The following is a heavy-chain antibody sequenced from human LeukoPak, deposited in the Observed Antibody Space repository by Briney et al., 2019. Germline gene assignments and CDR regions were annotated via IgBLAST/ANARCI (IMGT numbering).Heavy chain of an antibody. CDR1: GGSISSSSYY. J-gene: IGHJ4*02. V-gene: IGHV4-61*09. D-gene: IGHD4-17*01. CDR2: MYSSENI. CDR3: ARDEGYGKAYIGY. Sequence: SETLSLTCTVSGGSISSSSYYWSRIRQPAGKGLEWIGHMYSSENIKYNPFLKSRVTISVDTSKNQFSLKVSSVTAADTAVYYCARDEGYGKAYIGYWGQGTLVTVSS.